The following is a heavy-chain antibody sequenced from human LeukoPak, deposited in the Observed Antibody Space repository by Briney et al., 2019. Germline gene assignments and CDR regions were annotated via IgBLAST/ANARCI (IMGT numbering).Heavy chain of an antibody. V-gene: IGHV1-18*01. CDR2: ISAYNGNT. D-gene: IGHD2-15*01. Sequence: ASVKVSCKASGYTFTSYGISWVRQAPGQGLEWMGWISAYNGNTNYAQKLQGRVTMTTDTSTSTAYMELRSLRSDDTAVYYCARDLLTVVVAAASEVDAFDIWGQGTMVTVSS. CDR3: ARDLLTVVVAAASEVDAFDI. CDR1: GYTFTSYG. J-gene: IGHJ3*02.